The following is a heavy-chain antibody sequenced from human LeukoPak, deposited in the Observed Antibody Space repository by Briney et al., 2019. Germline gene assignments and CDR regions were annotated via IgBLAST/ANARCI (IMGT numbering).Heavy chain of an antibody. D-gene: IGHD1-26*01. J-gene: IGHJ4*02. V-gene: IGHV3-23*01. Sequence: GGSLRLSCAASGFTFSSYAMSWVRQAPGKGLEWVSAISGSGGSTYYADSVKGRFTISRDNSKNTLYLQMNSLRAEDTAVYYCAKDRSVVGATTRFDYWGQGTLVTVSS. CDR3: AKDRSVVGATTRFDY. CDR2: ISGSGGST. CDR1: GFTFSSYA.